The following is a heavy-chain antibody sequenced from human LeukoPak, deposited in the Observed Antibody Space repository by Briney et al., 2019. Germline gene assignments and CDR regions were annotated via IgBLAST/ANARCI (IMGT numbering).Heavy chain of an antibody. V-gene: IGHV3-23*01. CDR2: ISGSGGST. D-gene: IGHD6-19*01. CDR3: AKGTSGWLDAFDI. Sequence: GGSLRLSCAASGFTFSSYGMSWVRQAPGKGLEWVSAISGSGGSTYYADSVKGRFTISRDNSKNTLYLQMNSLRAEDTAVYYCAKGTSGWLDAFDIWGQGTMVTVSS. J-gene: IGHJ3*02. CDR1: GFTFSSYG.